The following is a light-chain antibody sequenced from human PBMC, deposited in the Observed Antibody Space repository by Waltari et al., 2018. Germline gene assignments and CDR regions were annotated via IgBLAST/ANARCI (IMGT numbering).Light chain of an antibody. Sequence: EIVLTQSPATLSLSPGERATLSCRASQHVSSYLAWYQQKPGQPPRPLICAATNRATGVPARFSGSGSGTDFSLTITSLEPEDFAVYYCDPSSNWPRKFGQGTKVEIK. J-gene: IGKJ1*01. CDR2: AAT. CDR3: DPSSNWPRK. CDR1: QHVSSY. V-gene: IGKV3-11*01.